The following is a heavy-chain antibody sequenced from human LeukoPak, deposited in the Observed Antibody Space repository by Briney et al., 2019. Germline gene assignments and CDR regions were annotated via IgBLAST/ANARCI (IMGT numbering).Heavy chain of an antibody. J-gene: IGHJ4*02. CDR3: ARGSQSLGYCSGGSCRAKIFDY. D-gene: IGHD2-15*01. V-gene: IGHV4-34*01. CDR2: INHSGST. CDR1: GGSFSGCY. Sequence: PSETLSLTCAVYGGSFSGCYRSWIRQPPGKGLEWIGEINHSGSTNYNPSLKSRVTISVDTSKNQFSLKLSSVTAADTAVYYCARGSQSLGYCSGGSCRAKIFDYWGQGTLVTVSS.